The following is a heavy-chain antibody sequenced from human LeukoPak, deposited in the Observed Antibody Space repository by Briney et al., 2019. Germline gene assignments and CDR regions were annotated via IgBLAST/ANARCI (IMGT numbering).Heavy chain of an antibody. V-gene: IGHV1-58*01. Sequence: SVKVSCKASGFTFTSSALQWVRQAGGQGLEWIGWIVIGKGETNYAQNFQERVTISGDVSTSSVYMELSGLRSDDTAVYYCVLASSGSYPYFDYWGQGTLVTVSS. CDR2: IVIGKGET. CDR3: VLASSGSYPYFDY. J-gene: IGHJ4*02. CDR1: GFTFTSSA. D-gene: IGHD1-26*01.